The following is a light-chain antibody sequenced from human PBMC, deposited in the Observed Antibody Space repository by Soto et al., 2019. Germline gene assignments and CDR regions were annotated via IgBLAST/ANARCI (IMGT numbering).Light chain of an antibody. CDR2: DVN. CDR3: CSYAGSYTWV. Sequence: QSALTQPRSASGSPGQSVTISCTGTSSDVGGYNYVSWYQQYPGKAPKLMIYDVNKWPSGVPDRFSGSKSGTTASLTISGLLAEDEADYYGCSYAGSYTWVFGGGTKVTVL. CDR1: SSDVGGYNY. V-gene: IGLV2-11*01. J-gene: IGLJ3*02.